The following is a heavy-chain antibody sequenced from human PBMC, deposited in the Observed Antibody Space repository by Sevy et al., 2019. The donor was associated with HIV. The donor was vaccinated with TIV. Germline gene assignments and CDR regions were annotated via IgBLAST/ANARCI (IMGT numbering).Heavy chain of an antibody. CDR2: IYSDGTT. V-gene: IGHV3-66*01. Sequence: GGSLRLSCAASGFTVSSNYMTWVRQVPGKGLEGVSVIYSDGTTYHADSVKDRFTISRDNSKNTLYLQMNSLRAEDTAVYYCARGKSGYCYALNYWGQGTLVTVSS. J-gene: IGHJ4*02. CDR3: ARGKSGYCYALNY. D-gene: IGHD5-18*01. CDR1: GFTVSSNY.